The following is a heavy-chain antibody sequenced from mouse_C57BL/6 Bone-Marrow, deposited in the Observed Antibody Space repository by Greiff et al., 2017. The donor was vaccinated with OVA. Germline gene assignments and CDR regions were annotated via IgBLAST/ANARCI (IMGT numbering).Heavy chain of an antibody. V-gene: IGHV1-64*01. D-gene: IGHD2-3*01. CDR2: IHPNSGST. J-gene: IGHJ3*01. CDR3: ARGGGDGYYEFAY. CDR1: GYTFTSYW. Sequence: QVQLQQPGAELVKPGASVKLSCKASGYTFTSYWMHWVKQRPGQGLEWIGMIHPNSGSTNYNEKFKSKATLTVDKSSSTANMQLSSLTSEDSAVYYCARGGGDGYYEFAYWGQGTRVTVSA.